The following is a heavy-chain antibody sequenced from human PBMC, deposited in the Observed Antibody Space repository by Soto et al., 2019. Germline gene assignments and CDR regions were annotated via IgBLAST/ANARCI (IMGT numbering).Heavy chain of an antibody. CDR2: INPNSGGT. D-gene: IGHD4-17*01. CDR1: GCTFTGYY. Sequence: ASVKVSCKASGCTFTGYYMHWVRQAPGQGLEWMGWINPNSGGTNYAQKFQGRVTMTRDTSISTAYMELSRLRSDDTAMYYCKRGDYGDSGFDYWGQGTLVTVSS. CDR3: KRGDYGDSGFDY. V-gene: IGHV1-2*02. J-gene: IGHJ4*02.